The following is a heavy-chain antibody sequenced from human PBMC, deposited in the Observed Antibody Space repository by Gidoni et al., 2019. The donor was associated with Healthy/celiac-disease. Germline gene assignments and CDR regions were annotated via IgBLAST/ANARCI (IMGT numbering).Heavy chain of an antibody. J-gene: IGHJ4*02. CDR2: IIPIFGTA. CDR1: GGTFSSYA. V-gene: IGHV1-69*01. CDR3: ARRPYSSSNYYFDY. D-gene: IGHD6-6*01. Sequence: QVQLVQSGAEVQKPGYSVKVSCKASGGTFSSYAISWVRQAPGQGLEWMGGIIPIFGTANYAQKFQGRVTITADESTITAYMELSILRSEDTAVYYCARRPYSSSNYYFDYWGQGTLVTVSS.